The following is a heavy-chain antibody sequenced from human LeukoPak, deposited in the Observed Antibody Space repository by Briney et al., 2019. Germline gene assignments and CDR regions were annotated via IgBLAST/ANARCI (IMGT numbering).Heavy chain of an antibody. J-gene: IGHJ3*02. CDR1: GFSFSSYS. D-gene: IGHD2-2*01. CDR2: ISSSSSHI. V-gene: IGHV3-21*01. Sequence: PGGSLRLSCAASGFSFSSYSMNWVRQAPGKGLEWVSSISSSSSHIYYADSMKGRFTISRDNAKNSLYLQMNSLRAEDTAVYYCARGHGVVPASDDPFDIWGQGTMVTVSS. CDR3: ARGHGVVPASDDPFDI.